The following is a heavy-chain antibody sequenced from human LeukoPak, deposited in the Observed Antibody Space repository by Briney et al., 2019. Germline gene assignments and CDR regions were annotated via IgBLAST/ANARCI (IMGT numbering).Heavy chain of an antibody. CDR3: ARPGPENYSNPPHN. CDR2: IYYSGST. Sequence: SETLSLTCTVSGGSISSYYWSWIRQPPGKGLEWIGYIYYSGSTNYNPSLKSRVTISVDTSKNQFSLKLSSVTAADTAVYYCARPGPENYSNPPHNWGQGTLVTVSP. CDR1: GGSISSYY. V-gene: IGHV4-59*01. D-gene: IGHD4-11*01. J-gene: IGHJ4*02.